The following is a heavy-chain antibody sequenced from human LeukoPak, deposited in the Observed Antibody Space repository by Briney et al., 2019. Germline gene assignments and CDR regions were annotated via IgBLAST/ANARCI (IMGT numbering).Heavy chain of an antibody. CDR3: ARVGELLWFGELHYMDV. V-gene: IGHV1-18*01. CDR2: ISAYNGNT. J-gene: IGHJ6*03. CDR1: GYTFTSHG. Sequence: GASVKVSCKASGYTFTSHGISWVRQAPGQGLEWMGWISAYNGNTNYAQKLQGRVTMTTDTSTSTAYMELRSLRSDDTAVYYCARVGELLWFGELHYMDVWGKGTTVTISS. D-gene: IGHD3-10*01.